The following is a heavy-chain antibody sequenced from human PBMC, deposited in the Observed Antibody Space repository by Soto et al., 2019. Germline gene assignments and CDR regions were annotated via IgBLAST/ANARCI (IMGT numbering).Heavy chain of an antibody. J-gene: IGHJ6*02. D-gene: IGHD3-10*01. CDR3: ARERITMVRGVPTSGGMDV. CDR2: ISSSSSTI. CDR1: GFPFSSYS. V-gene: IGHV3-48*02. Sequence: GGSLRLSCAASGFPFSSYSMNWVRQAPGKGLEWVSYISSSSSTIYYADSVKGRFTISRDNAKNSLYLQMNSLRDEDTAVYYCARERITMVRGVPTSGGMDVWGQGTTVTVSS.